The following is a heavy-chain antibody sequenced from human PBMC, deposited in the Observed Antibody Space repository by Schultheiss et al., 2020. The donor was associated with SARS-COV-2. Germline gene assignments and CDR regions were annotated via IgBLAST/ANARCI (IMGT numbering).Heavy chain of an antibody. J-gene: IGHJ4*02. V-gene: IGHV6-1*01. CDR1: GDSVSSNSAA. CDR2: TYYRSKWYN. CDR3: ARVGYSSGWYTPDY. D-gene: IGHD6-19*01. Sequence: SQTLSLTCAISGDSVSSNSAAWNWIRQSPSRGLEWLGRTYYRSKWYNDYAVSVKSRITINPDTSKNQFSLQLSSVTAADTAVYYCARVGYSSGWYTPDYWGQGTLVTVSS.